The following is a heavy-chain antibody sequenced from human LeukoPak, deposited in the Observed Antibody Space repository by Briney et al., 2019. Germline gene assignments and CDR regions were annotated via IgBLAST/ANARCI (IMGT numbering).Heavy chain of an antibody. D-gene: IGHD4-17*01. Sequence: ASVKVSCKASGYTFTSYAMNWVRQVPGQGLEWMGWINTNTGNPTYAQGFTGRFVFSLDTSVSTAYLQISSLKAEDTAVYYCARDLGVPYGDYPAGLDYWGQGTLVTVSS. CDR1: GYTFTSYA. CDR2: INTNTGNP. J-gene: IGHJ4*02. V-gene: IGHV7-4-1*02. CDR3: ARDLGVPYGDYPAGLDY.